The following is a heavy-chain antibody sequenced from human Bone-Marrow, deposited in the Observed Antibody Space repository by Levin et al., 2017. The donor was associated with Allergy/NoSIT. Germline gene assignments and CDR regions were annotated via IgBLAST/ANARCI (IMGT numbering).Heavy chain of an antibody. CDR3: ARDYAAAHIKFLPEVTNAPLDY. CDR1: GFTFSNYA. Sequence: QRGESLKISCEASGFTFSNYAMSWVRQAPGKGLEWVSGIVESGGRTFLADSVKGRFTISRDNSRNTLYLQMNTLRAEDAAVYYCARDYAAAHIKFLPEVTNAPLDYWGQGILVTVSS. CDR2: IVESGGRT. V-gene: IGHV3-23*01. D-gene: IGHD2-21*01. J-gene: IGHJ4*02.